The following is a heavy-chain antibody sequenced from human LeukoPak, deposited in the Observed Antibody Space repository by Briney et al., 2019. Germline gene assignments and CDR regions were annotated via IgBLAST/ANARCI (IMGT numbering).Heavy chain of an antibody. Sequence: SETLSLTCTVSGGSISSGDYYWSWIRQPPGKGLEWIGYIYYSGSTYYNPSLKSRVTISVDTSKNQFSLKLSSVTAADTAVYYCARVRTSCNPECDYYYMDVWGKGTTVTVSS. D-gene: IGHD2-2*01. CDR3: ARVRTSCNPECDYYYMDV. CDR1: GGSISSGDYY. V-gene: IGHV4-30-4*01. J-gene: IGHJ6*03. CDR2: IYYSGST.